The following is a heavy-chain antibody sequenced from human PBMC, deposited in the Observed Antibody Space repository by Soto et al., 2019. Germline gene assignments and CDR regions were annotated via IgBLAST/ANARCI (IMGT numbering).Heavy chain of an antibody. CDR3: ARVVGGLRNNWFDP. D-gene: IGHD4-17*01. CDR2: IIPILGIA. CDR1: GGTFSSYT. J-gene: IGHJ5*02. V-gene: IGHV1-69*02. Sequence: QVQLVQSGAEVKKPGSSVKVSCKASGGTFSSYTISWVRQAPGQGLEWMGRIIPILGIANYAQKFQGRVTITADKXXSTAYMELSSLRSEDTAVYYCARVVGGLRNNWFDPWGQGTLVTVSS.